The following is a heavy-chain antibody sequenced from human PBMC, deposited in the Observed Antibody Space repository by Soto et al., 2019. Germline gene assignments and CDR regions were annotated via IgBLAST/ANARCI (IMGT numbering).Heavy chain of an antibody. V-gene: IGHV1-46*01. CDR3: ARGVAIAAAGTVVDY. Sequence: SVKVSCKASGYTFTSYYMHWVRQAPGQGLEWMGIINPSGGSTSYAQKFQGRVTMTRDTSTSTVYMELSSLRSEDTAVYYCARGVAIAAAGTVVDYWGQGTLVTVSS. J-gene: IGHJ4*02. CDR2: INPSGGST. D-gene: IGHD6-13*01. CDR1: GYTFTSYY.